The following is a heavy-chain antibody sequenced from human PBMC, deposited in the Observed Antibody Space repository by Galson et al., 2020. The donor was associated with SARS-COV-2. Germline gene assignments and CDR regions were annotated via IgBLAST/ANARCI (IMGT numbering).Heavy chain of an antibody. CDR1: GFTFSSYA. D-gene: IGHD2-8*01. CDR3: ARDNGGWVNP. J-gene: IGHJ5*02. Sequence: GGSLRLSCAASGFTFSSYAMHWVRQAPGKGLEWVAVISYDGSNKYYADSVKGRFTISRDNSKNTLYLQMNSLRAEDTAVYYCARDNGGWVNPWGQGTLVTVSS. CDR2: ISYDGSNK. V-gene: IGHV3-30*04.